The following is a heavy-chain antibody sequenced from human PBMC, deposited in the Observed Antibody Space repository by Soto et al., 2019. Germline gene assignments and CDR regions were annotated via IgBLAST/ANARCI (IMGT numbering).Heavy chain of an antibody. D-gene: IGHD2-8*01. CDR1: GFTVSSSY. CDR3: AREFSMAYCAFDI. Sequence: EVQLVETGGDLIQPGGSLRLSCAASGFTVSSSYMSWVRQAPGKGLEWVSVIYSGGNTYYADSVQGRFTISRDNSKNTLYIQMNSLRGEDTAVYYCAREFSMAYCAFDIWGQGTMVTVSS. CDR2: IYSGGNT. V-gene: IGHV3-53*02. J-gene: IGHJ3*02.